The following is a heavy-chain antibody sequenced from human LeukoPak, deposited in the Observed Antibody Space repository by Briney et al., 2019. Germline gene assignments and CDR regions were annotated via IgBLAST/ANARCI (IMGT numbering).Heavy chain of an antibody. CDR1: GFTFSSNA. CDR2: ISTSGGNT. V-gene: IGHV3-23*01. D-gene: IGHD1-1*01. J-gene: IGHJ4*02. CDR3: ATTKQARRYFDY. Sequence: GGSLRLSCAGSGFTFSSNALSWVRQAPGKGLEWVSAISTSGGNTYYADSVRGRFTISRDNSKNTLYLQMNTLRAEDTAVYYCATTKQARRYFDYWGQGTLVTVSS.